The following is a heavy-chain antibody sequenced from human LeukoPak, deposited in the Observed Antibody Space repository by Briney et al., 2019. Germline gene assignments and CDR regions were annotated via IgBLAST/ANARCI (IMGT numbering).Heavy chain of an antibody. J-gene: IGHJ4*02. V-gene: IGHV4-59*01. D-gene: IGHD4-11*01. CDR2: IYYSGST. Sequence: SETLSLTCTVSGVSISSYYWSWIRQPPGKGLEWIGYIYYSGSTNYNPSLKSRVTISVDTSKNQFSLKLSSVTAADTAVYYCARGEYSNDYWGQGTLVTVSS. CDR3: ARGEYSNDY. CDR1: GVSISSYY.